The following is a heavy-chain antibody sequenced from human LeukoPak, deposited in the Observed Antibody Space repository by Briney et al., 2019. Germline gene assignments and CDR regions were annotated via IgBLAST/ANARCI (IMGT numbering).Heavy chain of an antibody. CDR2: INPTGGST. V-gene: IGHV1-46*01. J-gene: IGHJ4*02. CDR1: GYTFTSYY. D-gene: IGHD3-22*01. Sequence: ASVKVSCKASGYTFTSYYMHWVRQAPGQGLEWMGLINPTGGSTGYAQKFQGRVTMTRDTSTSTVYMELSSLRSEDTAVYYCARGSTPSYYYDSSGHFDYWGQGTLVTVSS. CDR3: ARGSTPSYYYDSSGHFDY.